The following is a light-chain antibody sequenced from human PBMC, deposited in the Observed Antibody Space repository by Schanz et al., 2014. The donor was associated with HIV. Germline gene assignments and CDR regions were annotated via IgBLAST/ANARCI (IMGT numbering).Light chain of an antibody. CDR3: QSYDKSLSGPYV. V-gene: IGLV1-44*01. CDR2: SNN. CDR1: SSNIGSNN. J-gene: IGLJ1*01. Sequence: QSVLTQSPSASGTPGQRVTISCSGSSSNIGSNNVNWYQQLPGMAPKLLMYSNNQRPSGVPDRFSGSKSGTSASLAISGLQSEDEADYYCQSYDKSLSGPYVFGGGTKVTVL.